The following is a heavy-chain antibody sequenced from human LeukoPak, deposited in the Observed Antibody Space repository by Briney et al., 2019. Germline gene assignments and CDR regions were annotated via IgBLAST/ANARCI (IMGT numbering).Heavy chain of an antibody. D-gene: IGHD4-23*01. V-gene: IGHV4-4*09. CDR1: GGSISSYY. J-gene: IGHJ3*02. CDR2: IYTSGST. Sequence: SETLSLTCTVSGGSISSYYWSWIGQPQGKGLEGIGYIYTSGSTNYNPSLKSRVTISVDTSKSQFSLKLSSVTAADTAVYYCARHYGGNPYDAFDIWGQGTMVTVSS. CDR3: ARHYGGNPYDAFDI.